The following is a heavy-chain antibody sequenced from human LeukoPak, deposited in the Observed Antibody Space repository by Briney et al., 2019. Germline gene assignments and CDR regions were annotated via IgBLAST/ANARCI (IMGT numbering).Heavy chain of an antibody. Sequence: GGSLRLSCAASGFTVSSNYMSWVRQAPGKGLEWVSVIYSGGSTYYADPVKGRFTISRDNSKNTLYLQMNSLRAEDTAVYYCARDLRFGELFDYWGQGTLVTVSS. CDR2: IYSGGST. V-gene: IGHV3-66*01. J-gene: IGHJ4*02. CDR1: GFTVSSNY. CDR3: ARDLRFGELFDY. D-gene: IGHD3-10*01.